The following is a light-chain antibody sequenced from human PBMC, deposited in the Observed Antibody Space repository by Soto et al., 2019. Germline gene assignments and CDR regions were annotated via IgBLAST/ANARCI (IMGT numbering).Light chain of an antibody. J-gene: IGLJ2*01. V-gene: IGLV2-14*01. CDR3: TSYTSSSTLVL. CDR2: DVS. CDR1: SSDVGGYNY. Sequence: QSALTQPASLSGSPGQSITISCTGTSSDVGGYNYVSWYQQHPGKAPKLMIYDVSNRPSGVSNRFSGSKSGNTASLTISGLQAEDEADYYCTSYTSSSTLVLFGGGPKLTVL.